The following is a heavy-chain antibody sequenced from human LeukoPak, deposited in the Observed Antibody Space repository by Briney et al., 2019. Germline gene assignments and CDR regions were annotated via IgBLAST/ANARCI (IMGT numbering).Heavy chain of an antibody. Sequence: GGSLRLSCAASGLAFSAYKMHWVRQAPRKGLVWVSRISTDGYTSDYADFVQGRFTASRDNTKNTWSLEMNSLRAEDTAVYYCVVGGSPGYWGQGTLVTVSS. CDR2: ISTDGYTS. J-gene: IGHJ4*02. D-gene: IGHD2-15*01. CDR1: GLAFSAYK. CDR3: VVGGSPGY. V-gene: IGHV3-74*01.